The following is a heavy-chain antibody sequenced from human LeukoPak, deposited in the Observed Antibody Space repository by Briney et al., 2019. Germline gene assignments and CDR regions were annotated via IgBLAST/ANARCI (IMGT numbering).Heavy chain of an antibody. CDR2: ISAYNGNT. J-gene: IGHJ4*02. CDR3: ARGAAADTSPSDY. CDR1: GYTFNRYG. Sequence: GASVKVSCKASGYTFNRYGISWMRQAPGQGLEWMGWISAYNGNTNYPQKLQGRVTMTTDTSTSTAYMELRSLRSDDTAVYYCARGAAADTSPSDYWGQGTLVTVSS. V-gene: IGHV1-18*04. D-gene: IGHD6-13*01.